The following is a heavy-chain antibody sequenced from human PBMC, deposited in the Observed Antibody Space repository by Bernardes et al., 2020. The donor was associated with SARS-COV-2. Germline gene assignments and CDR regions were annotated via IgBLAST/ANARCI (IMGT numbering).Heavy chain of an antibody. J-gene: IGHJ6*02. V-gene: IGHV4-30-2*01. CDR2: IYHGGNA. CDR3: ARGPGRRGYYNDYGMDV. CDR1: GASLSSVTYS. Sequence: SETLSLTCTVSGASLSSVTYSWSWLRQPPGRGLEWIGYIYHGGNAYFNPSLKSRVIISVDGSKNQFSLEVSSVTAADTAVYYCARGPGRRGYYNDYGMDVWDQGTTVTVSS. D-gene: IGHD2-15*01.